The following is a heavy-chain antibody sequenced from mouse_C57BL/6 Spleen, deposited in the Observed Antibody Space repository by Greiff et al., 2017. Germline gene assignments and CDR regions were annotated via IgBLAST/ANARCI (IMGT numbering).Heavy chain of an antibody. CDR2: IDPSDSET. CDR1: GYTFTSYW. J-gene: IGHJ2*01. V-gene: IGHV1-52*01. Sequence: QVQLQQPGAELVRPGSSVKLSCKASGYTFTSYWMHWVKQRPIQGLEWIGNIDPSDSETHYNQKFKDKATLTVDKSSSTAYMQLSSLTSEDSAVYYCARWGDGYYLDYWGQGTTLTVSS. CDR3: ARWGDGYYLDY. D-gene: IGHD2-3*01.